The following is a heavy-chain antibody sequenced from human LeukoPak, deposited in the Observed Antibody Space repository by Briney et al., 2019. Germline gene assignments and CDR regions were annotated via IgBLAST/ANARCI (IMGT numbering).Heavy chain of an antibody. Sequence: HPGGSLRLSCAASGFTFSSYGMHWVRQAPGKGLEWVAVISYDGSNKYYADSVKGRFTISRDNSKNTLYLQMNSLRAEDTAVYYCAKDDYSTHGGYFDYWGQGTLVTVSS. CDR2: ISYDGSNK. V-gene: IGHV3-30*18. CDR1: GFTFSSYG. D-gene: IGHD4-11*01. J-gene: IGHJ4*02. CDR3: AKDDYSTHGGYFDY.